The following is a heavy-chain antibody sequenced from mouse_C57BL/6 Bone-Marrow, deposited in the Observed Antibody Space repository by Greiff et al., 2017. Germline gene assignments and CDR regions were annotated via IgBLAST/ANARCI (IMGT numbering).Heavy chain of an antibody. CDR2: IRSKSNNYAT. Sequence: EVQLQESGGGLVQPKGSLKLSCAASGFSFNTYAMNWVRQAPGKGLEWVARIRSKSNNYATYYADSVKDRFTISRDDSESMLYLQMNNLKTEDTAMYYCVRGNYGSYAMDYWGQGTSVTVSS. CDR1: GFSFNTYA. D-gene: IGHD2-1*01. CDR3: VRGNYGSYAMDY. V-gene: IGHV10-1*01. J-gene: IGHJ4*01.